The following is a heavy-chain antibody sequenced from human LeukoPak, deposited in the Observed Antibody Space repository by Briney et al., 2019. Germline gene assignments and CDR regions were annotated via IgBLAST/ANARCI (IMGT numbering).Heavy chain of an antibody. CDR1: GYTFTSYY. D-gene: IGHD3-10*01. V-gene: IGHV1-46*01. CDR2: INPSGGST. CDR3: ASSYGSGSYQPN. J-gene: IGHJ4*02. Sequence: GSSVKVSCKASGYTFTSYYMHGVRQAPGQGRECMGIINPSGGSTSYAQKFHGRVTITRHMSTSTVYMELSSLRADDRAVCYCASSYGSGSYQPNWGQGTLVTVSS.